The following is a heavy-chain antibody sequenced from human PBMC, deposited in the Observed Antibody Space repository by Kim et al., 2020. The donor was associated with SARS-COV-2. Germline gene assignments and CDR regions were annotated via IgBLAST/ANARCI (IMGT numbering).Heavy chain of an antibody. Sequence: VKGRFTISRDNSKNTLYLQMNSLRAEDTAVYYCAKDPGGLYSSSWYEAVYWGQGTLVTVSS. V-gene: IGHV3-30*02. J-gene: IGHJ4*02. CDR3: AKDPGGLYSSSWYEAVY. D-gene: IGHD6-13*01.